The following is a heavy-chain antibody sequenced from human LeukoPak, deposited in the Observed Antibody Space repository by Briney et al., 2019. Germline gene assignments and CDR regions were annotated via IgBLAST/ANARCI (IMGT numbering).Heavy chain of an antibody. CDR3: AKHRGYQLNWFDP. D-gene: IGHD5-18*01. J-gene: IGHJ5*02. V-gene: IGHV3-30*02. CDR2: IRYDGSNK. Sequence: GGSLRLSCAASGYTFSSYGMHWVRQAPGKGLEWVAFIRYDGSNKYYADSVKGRFTISRDNSKNTLYLQMNSLRAEDTAVYYCAKHRGYQLNWFDPWGQGTLVTVSS. CDR1: GYTFSSYG.